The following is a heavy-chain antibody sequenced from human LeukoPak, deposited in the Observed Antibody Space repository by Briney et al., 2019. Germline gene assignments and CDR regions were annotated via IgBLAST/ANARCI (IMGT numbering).Heavy chain of an antibody. J-gene: IGHJ3*02. CDR3: ARPYYYDSSGSLEDAFDI. CDR1: GFTFSSYW. Sequence: VGSLRLSCAASGFTFSSYWMSWVRQAPGKGLEWVANIKQDGSEKYYVDSVKGRFTISRDNAKNSLYLQMNSLRAEDTAVYYCARPYYYDSSGSLEDAFDIWGQGTMVTVSS. CDR2: IKQDGSEK. V-gene: IGHV3-7*01. D-gene: IGHD3-22*01.